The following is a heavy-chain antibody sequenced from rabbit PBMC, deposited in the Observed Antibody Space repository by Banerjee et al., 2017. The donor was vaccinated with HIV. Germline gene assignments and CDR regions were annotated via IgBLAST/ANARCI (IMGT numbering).Heavy chain of an antibody. Sequence: QQQLEESGGGLVKPGGTLTLTCKASGFDLSSYYYMCWVRQAPGKGLELIACIYIGSGRTWYASWATGRFTTSKTSSTTVTLQMTSLTAADTATYFCAGDGYGDGTGDHDLWGPGTLVTVS. CDR3: AGDGYGDGTGDHDL. J-gene: IGHJ4*01. V-gene: IGHV1S45*01. CDR1: GFDLSSYYY. D-gene: IGHD7-1*01. CDR2: IYIGSGRT.